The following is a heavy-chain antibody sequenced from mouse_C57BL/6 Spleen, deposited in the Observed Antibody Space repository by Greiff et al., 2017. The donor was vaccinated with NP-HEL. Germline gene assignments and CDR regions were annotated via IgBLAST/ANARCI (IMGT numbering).Heavy chain of an antibody. CDR2: INPNNGGT. CDR3: AKQGPFYYGSSGGYAMDY. J-gene: IGHJ4*01. Sequence: EVQLQQSGPELVKPGASVKISCKASGYTFTDYYMNWVKQSHGKSLEWIGDINPNNGGTSYNQKFKGKATLTVDKSSSTAYMELRSLTSEDSAVYYCAKQGPFYYGSSGGYAMDYWGQGTSVTVSS. V-gene: IGHV1-26*01. D-gene: IGHD1-1*01. CDR1: GYTFTDYY.